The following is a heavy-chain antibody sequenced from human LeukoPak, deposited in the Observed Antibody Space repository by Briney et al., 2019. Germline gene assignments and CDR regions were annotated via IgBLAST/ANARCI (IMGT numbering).Heavy chain of an antibody. CDR1: GDSISSGAYY. D-gene: IGHD1-26*01. J-gene: IGHJ4*02. V-gene: IGHV4-30-2*01. Sequence: SQTLSLTCNVSGDSISSGAYYWSWIRQPPGKGLEWIGYIYHSGSTYYNPSLKSRVTISLDRSKNQFSLKLSSVTAADTAVYYCARRRERRRTDRFDYFDYWGQGALVAVSS. CDR3: ARRRERRRTDRFDYFDY. CDR2: IYHSGST.